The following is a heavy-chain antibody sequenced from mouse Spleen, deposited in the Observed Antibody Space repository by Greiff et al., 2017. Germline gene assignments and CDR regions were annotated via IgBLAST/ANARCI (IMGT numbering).Heavy chain of an antibody. V-gene: IGHV5-6*01. J-gene: IGHJ4*01. CDR1: GFTFSSYG. Sequence: EVNVVESGGDLVKPGGSLKLSCAASGFTFSSYGMSWVRQTPDKRLEWVATISSGGSYTYYPDSVKGRFTISRDNAKNTLYLQMSSLKSEDTAMYYCARQGPPDGAMDYWGQGTSVTVSS. CDR2: ISSGGSYT. CDR3: ARQGPPDGAMDY.